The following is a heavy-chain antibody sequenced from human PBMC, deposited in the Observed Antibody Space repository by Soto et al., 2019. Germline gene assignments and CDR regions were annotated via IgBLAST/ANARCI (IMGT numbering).Heavy chain of an antibody. CDR2: INYDGTKK. D-gene: IGHD1-1*01. V-gene: IGHV3-30*19. CDR3: AQGKDHDSRGSLDF. J-gene: IGHJ4*02. Sequence: QVQLVESGGGVVQPGKSLRLSCSASGFDFLYFGMHWVRQAPGKGLEWVAVINYDGTKKDYIDSVKGRFTLSRDNAKQTLHLEMKNLRDEDTAVYYCAQGKDHDSRGSLDFWGQGTLVSVSS. CDR1: GFDFLYFG.